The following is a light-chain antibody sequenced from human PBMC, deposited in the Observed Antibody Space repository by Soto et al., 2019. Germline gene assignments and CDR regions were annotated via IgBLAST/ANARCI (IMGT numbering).Light chain of an antibody. CDR3: QQSYSTLIT. CDR1: QSISSY. CDR2: AAS. J-gene: IGKJ5*01. Sequence: DIQMTRSPPSLSASVGDRVTITCRASQSISSYLNWYQQKPGKAPKLLIYAASSLQSGVPSRFSGSGSGTDFTLTISSLQPEDFAAYYCQQSYSTLITFGQGTRLEIK. V-gene: IGKV1-39*01.